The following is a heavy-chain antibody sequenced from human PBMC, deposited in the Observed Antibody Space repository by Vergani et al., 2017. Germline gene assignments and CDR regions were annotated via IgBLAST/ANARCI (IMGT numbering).Heavy chain of an antibody. Sequence: EVQLVESGGGLVQPGGSLRLSCAASGFTFSSYWMHWVRQAPGKGLVWVSRINSDGSSTSYVDSVKGRFTISRDNAKNTLYLQMNSRRAEDTAVYYCARVGGTAVAGPLDYWGQGILVTVSS. D-gene: IGHD6-19*01. CDR3: ARVGGTAVAGPLDY. CDR2: INSDGSST. J-gene: IGHJ4*02. CDR1: GFTFSSYW. V-gene: IGHV3-74*01.